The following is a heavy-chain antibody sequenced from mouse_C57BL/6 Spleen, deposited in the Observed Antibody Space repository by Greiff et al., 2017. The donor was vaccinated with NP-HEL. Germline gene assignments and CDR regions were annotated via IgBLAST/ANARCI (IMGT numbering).Heavy chain of an antibody. D-gene: IGHD2-4*01. V-gene: IGHV1-74*01. CDR1: GYTFTSYW. CDR2: IHPSDGDT. CDR3: AIPYDYSYFDY. Sequence: QVQLQQPGAELVKPGASVKVSCKASGYTFTSYWMHWVKQRPGQGLEWIGRIHPSDGDTNYIQKFKGKATLTADKSSSTAYMQLSSLTSEDSAVYYCAIPYDYSYFDYWGQGTTLTVSS. J-gene: IGHJ2*01.